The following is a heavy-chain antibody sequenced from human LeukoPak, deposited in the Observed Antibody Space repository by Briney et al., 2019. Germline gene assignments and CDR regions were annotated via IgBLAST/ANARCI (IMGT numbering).Heavy chain of an antibody. Sequence: SETLSLTCAIYGGSFSGYQWSWVRQPPGKGLEWIGEINHGGSTNYSPSLKSRLTISEDTSKNQFSLKLSSVTASDTAVYYCARRRIYCSSTSCRFDPWGQGTLVIVSS. CDR1: GGSFSGYQ. CDR2: INHGGST. D-gene: IGHD2-2*01. J-gene: IGHJ5*02. V-gene: IGHV4-34*01. CDR3: ARRRIYCSSTSCRFDP.